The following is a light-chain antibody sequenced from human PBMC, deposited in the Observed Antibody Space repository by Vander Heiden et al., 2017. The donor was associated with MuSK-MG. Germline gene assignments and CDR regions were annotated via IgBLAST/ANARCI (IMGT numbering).Light chain of an antibody. CDR1: QSISSW. V-gene: IGKV1-5*03. CDR3: QQDNSYSPT. CDR2: KAS. J-gene: IGKJ1*01. Sequence: DIQLTQSPSTLSASVGDRVTITCRASQSISSWLAWYQQKPGKAPKLLIYKASSLESGVPSRFSGSGSGTEFTLTISSLQPDDFATYYCQQDNSYSPTFGPRTKVEIK.